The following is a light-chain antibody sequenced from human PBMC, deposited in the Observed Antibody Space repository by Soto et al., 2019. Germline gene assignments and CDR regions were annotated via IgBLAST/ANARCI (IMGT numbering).Light chain of an antibody. CDR2: GAS. CDR1: QSVGIY. CDR3: QHRTNWHWT. Sequence: EIVLTQSPAILSLSPGERATLSCRASQSVGIYLAWYQQKRGQAPRLLIYGASNRATGIPARFSGRGSGTDFTLTISGVEPEDLAVYYCQHRTNWHWTFGQGTKVEIK. V-gene: IGKV3-11*01. J-gene: IGKJ1*01.